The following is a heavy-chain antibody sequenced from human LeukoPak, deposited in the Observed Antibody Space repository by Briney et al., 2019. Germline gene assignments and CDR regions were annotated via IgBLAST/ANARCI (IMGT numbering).Heavy chain of an antibody. J-gene: IGHJ6*02. V-gene: IGHV1-69*13. D-gene: IGHD4-17*01. Sequence: SVKVSCKASGGTFSSYAISWVRQAPGQGLEWMGGIIPIFCTANYAQKFQGRVTITADESTSTAYMELSSLRSEDTAVYYCARVQPPTVWTLYGMDVWGQGTTVTVSS. CDR1: GGTFSSYA. CDR2: IIPIFCTA. CDR3: ARVQPPTVWTLYGMDV.